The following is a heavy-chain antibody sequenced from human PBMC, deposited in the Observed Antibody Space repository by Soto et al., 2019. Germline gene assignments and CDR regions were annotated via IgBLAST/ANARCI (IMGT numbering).Heavy chain of an antibody. V-gene: IGHV2-5*01. D-gene: IGHD3-22*01. CDR3: AHSYEYYYESRGWFDP. Sequence: QITLKESGPTLVKPTQTLTLTCTFSGFSLSTSGVGVGWIRQPPGKALEWLALIYWNDDKRYSPSLKSRLTITKDTSKNQVVLTMTNMDPVDTATYYCAHSYEYYYESRGWFDPWGQGTLVTVSS. CDR1: GFSLSTSGVG. CDR2: IYWNDDK. J-gene: IGHJ5*02.